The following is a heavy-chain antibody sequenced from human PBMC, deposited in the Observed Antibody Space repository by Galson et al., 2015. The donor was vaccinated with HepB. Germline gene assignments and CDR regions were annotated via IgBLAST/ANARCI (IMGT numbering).Heavy chain of an antibody. V-gene: IGHV4-39*01. J-gene: IGHJ3*02. CDR2: IYYSGST. D-gene: IGHD3-10*01. CDR1: GGSISSSSYY. CDR3: ARPSLPRRGADAFDI. Sequence: SETLSLTCTVSGGSISSSSYYWGWIRQPPGKGLEWIGSIYYSGSTYYNPSLKSRVTISVDTSKNQFSLKLSSVTAADTAVYYCARPSLPRRGADAFDIWGQGTMVTVSS.